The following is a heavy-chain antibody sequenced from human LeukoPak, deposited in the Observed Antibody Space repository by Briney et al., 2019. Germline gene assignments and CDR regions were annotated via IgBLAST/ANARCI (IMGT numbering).Heavy chain of an antibody. Sequence: SETLSLTCAVYGRSFSGYYWSWIRQPPGKGLEWIGEINHSGSTNYNPSLKSRVTISVDTSKNQFSLKLSSVTAADTAVYYCASPNSSGWSPGGYWGQGTLVTVSS. D-gene: IGHD6-19*01. CDR3: ASPNSSGWSPGGY. CDR1: GRSFSGYY. CDR2: INHSGST. J-gene: IGHJ4*02. V-gene: IGHV4-34*01.